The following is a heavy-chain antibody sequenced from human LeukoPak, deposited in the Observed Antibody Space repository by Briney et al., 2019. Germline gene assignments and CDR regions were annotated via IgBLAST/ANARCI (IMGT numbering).Heavy chain of an antibody. CDR1: GYTFTSYD. V-gene: IGHV1-8*03. CDR3: ARGHHETYYYDSSGYTRNQYYFDY. CDR2: MNPNSGNT. Sequence: ASVKVSCKASGYTFTSYDINWVRQATGQGLEWMGWMNPNSGNTGYAQKFQGRVTITRNTSISTAYMELSSLRSEDTAVYYCARGHHETYYYDSSGYTRNQYYFDYWGQGTLVTVSS. J-gene: IGHJ4*02. D-gene: IGHD3-22*01.